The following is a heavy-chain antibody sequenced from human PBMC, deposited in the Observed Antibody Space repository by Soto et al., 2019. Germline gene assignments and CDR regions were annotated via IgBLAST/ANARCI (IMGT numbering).Heavy chain of an antibody. CDR2: IYHSGST. J-gene: IGHJ6*02. Sequence: SETLSLTCAVSGYSISSGYYWGWIRQPPGKGLEWIGSIYHSGSTYYNPSLKSRVTISVDTSKNQFSLKLSSVTAADTAVYCCARGYYGMDVWGQGTTVTVSS. CDR1: GYSISSGYY. V-gene: IGHV4-38-2*01. CDR3: ARGYYGMDV.